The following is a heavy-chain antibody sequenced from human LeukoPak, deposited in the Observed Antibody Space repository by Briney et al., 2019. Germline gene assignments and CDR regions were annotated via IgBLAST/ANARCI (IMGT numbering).Heavy chain of an antibody. CDR1: GFTFSSYW. D-gene: IGHD5-12*01. V-gene: IGHV3-74*01. J-gene: IGHJ6*03. Sequence: PGGSLRLSCAASGFTFSSYWMHWVRQAPGKGLVWVSRINSDGSSTSYADSVKGRFTISRDNAKNTLYLQMNSLRAEDTAVYYCAARISGYVYYYMDVWGKGTTVTVSS. CDR2: INSDGSST. CDR3: AARISGYVYYYMDV.